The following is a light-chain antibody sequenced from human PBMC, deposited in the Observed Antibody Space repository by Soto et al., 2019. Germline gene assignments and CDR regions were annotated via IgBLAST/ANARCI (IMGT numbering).Light chain of an antibody. Sequence: QSALTQPASVSGSPGQSITISCTGTSSDVGTYKYLSWYQHHPGKAPKLLIYEVTNRPSGVSNRFSGSKSGNTASLTISGLQAEDEADYYCSSYTSTNTLEGVFGGGTKLTVL. V-gene: IGLV2-14*01. CDR1: SSDVGTYKY. CDR2: EVT. J-gene: IGLJ3*02. CDR3: SSYTSTNTLEGV.